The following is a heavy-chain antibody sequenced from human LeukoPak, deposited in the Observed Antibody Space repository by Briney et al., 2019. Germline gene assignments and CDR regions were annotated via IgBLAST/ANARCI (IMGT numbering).Heavy chain of an antibody. CDR2: INQGGSVK. Sequence: PGGSLRLSCAASGFSFRDFWMTWVRQAPGKGLEWVANINQGGSVKYYVDSVKGRFTISRDDAESSLYVQMNSLRDEDTAVYCARFGCSGWNLEYWGQGTLVTVSS. J-gene: IGHJ4*02. D-gene: IGHD2-15*01. CDR3: ARFGCSGWNLEY. V-gene: IGHV3-7*01. CDR1: GFSFRDFW.